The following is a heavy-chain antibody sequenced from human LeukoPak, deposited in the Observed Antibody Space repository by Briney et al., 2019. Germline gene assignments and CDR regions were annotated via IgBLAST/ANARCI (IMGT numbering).Heavy chain of an antibody. CDR1: GYRFTYYW. D-gene: IGHD3-10*01. V-gene: IGHV5-51*01. J-gene: IGHJ5*02. CDR2: IYPYDSHT. Sequence: GESLKISCKASGYRFTYYWIARVRRMPGKGLEWMGIIYPYDSHTRYSPSFQGQVTISADKSISTAYLQWSSLKASDTAMYYCARLPNSGADLTWFDPWGQGTLVTVSS. CDR3: ARLPNSGADLTWFDP.